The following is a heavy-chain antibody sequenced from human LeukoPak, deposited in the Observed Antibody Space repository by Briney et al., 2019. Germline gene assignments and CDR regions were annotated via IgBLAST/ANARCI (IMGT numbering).Heavy chain of an antibody. J-gene: IGHJ3*02. D-gene: IGHD5-18*01. Sequence: GGSLRLSCAASGFTVSSNYMSWVRQAPGKGLEWVSVFYSGGSTYYADSVKGRFTISRDNSKNTLYLQMNSLRAEDTAVYYCARDNVGAVRYSYNAFDIWGQGTMVTVSS. CDR2: FYSGGST. V-gene: IGHV3-66*01. CDR3: ARDNVGAVRYSYNAFDI. CDR1: GFTVSSNY.